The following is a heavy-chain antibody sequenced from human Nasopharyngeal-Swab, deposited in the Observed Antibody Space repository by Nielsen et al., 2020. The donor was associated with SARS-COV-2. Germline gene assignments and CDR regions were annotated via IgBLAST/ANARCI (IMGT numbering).Heavy chain of an antibody. J-gene: IGHJ4*02. V-gene: IGHV3-21*01. Sequence: GGSLRLSCEASGFTFSSYSMNWVRQAPGKGLEWVSSISSSSSYIYYADSVKGRFTISRDNAKNSLYLQMNSLRAEDTAVYYCARDPGRWVRGVYYWGQGTLVTVSS. CDR3: ARDPGRWVRGVYY. D-gene: IGHD3-10*01. CDR1: GFTFSSYS. CDR2: ISSSSSYI.